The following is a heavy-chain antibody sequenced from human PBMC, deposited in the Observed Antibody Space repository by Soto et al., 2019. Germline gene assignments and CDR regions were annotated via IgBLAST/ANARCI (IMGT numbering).Heavy chain of an antibody. J-gene: IGHJ6*02. Sequence: QMQLVQSGGGVVPHASSLRLSCVDSGFTFSTYDFHWVRQAPGMGLDRVAVISKHGNDKKYSDAVRGRFTVSKDNSKNTLYRQVKSLRTQDTAVYFCAKDMVGRCSSQQYCYYVMDAWGQGTTVTISS. CDR2: ISKHGNDK. CDR1: GFTFSTYD. CDR3: AKDMVGRCSSQQYCYYVMDA. V-gene: IGHV3-30*18. D-gene: IGHD3-10*01.